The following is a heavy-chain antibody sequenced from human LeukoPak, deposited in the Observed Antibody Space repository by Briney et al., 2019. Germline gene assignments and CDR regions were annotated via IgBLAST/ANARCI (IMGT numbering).Heavy chain of an antibody. Sequence: ASVKVSCKASGYTFTSYAMHWVGQAPGQRLEWMGWINAGNGNTKYSQKFQGRVTITRDTSASTAYMELSSLRSEDTAVYYCPMGYCSGGSCYSLPYYYYGMDVWGKGTTVTVSS. CDR2: INAGNGNT. J-gene: IGHJ6*04. D-gene: IGHD2-15*01. CDR1: GYTFTSYA. V-gene: IGHV1-3*01. CDR3: PMGYCSGGSCYSLPYYYYGMDV.